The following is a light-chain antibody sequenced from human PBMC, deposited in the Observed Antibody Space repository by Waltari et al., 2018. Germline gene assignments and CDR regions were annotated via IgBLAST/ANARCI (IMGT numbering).Light chain of an antibody. J-gene: IGKJ1*01. CDR3: MQGTHWPRT. V-gene: IGKV2-30*02. CDR1: QSLVHSDGNTY. Sequence: DAVMTQSPLSLPVTLGQPTSISCRSTQSLVHSDGNTYLNWYQQRPGQSPRRLIYKVSDRDSGVPDRFSGSGSGTDFTLKISRVEAGDVGVYYCMQGTHWPRTFGQGTRVEIK. CDR2: KVS.